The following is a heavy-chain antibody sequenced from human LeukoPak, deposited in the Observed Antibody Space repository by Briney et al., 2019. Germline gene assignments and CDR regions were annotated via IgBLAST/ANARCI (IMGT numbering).Heavy chain of an antibody. Sequence: PGGSLRLSCAASGFTFDDYAMHWVRQAPGKGLEWVSGISWNSGSIGYADSVKGRFTISRDNAKNSLYLQMNSLRAEDTALYYCAKARTAISGSYYLFDYWGQGTLVTVSS. V-gene: IGHV3-9*01. CDR2: ISWNSGSI. CDR3: AKARTAISGSYYLFDY. D-gene: IGHD1-26*01. J-gene: IGHJ4*02. CDR1: GFTFDDYA.